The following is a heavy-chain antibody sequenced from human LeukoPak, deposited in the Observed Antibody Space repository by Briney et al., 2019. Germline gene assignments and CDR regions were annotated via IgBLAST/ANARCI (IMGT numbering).Heavy chain of an antibody. J-gene: IGHJ5*02. CDR2: IYHSGST. D-gene: IGHD3-10*02. Sequence: SETLSLTCAVSGGSISSSNWWSWVRQPPGQGLEWIGEIYHSGSTNYNPSLKSRVTISVDKSKNQFSLKLSSVTAADTAVYYCAREMFGELLSGWFDPWGQGTLVTVSS. CDR3: AREMFGELLSGWFDP. V-gene: IGHV4-4*02. CDR1: GGSISSSNW.